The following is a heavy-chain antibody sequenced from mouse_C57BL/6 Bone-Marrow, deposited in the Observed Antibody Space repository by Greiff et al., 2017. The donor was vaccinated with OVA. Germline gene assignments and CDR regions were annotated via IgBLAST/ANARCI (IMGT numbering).Heavy chain of an antibody. J-gene: IGHJ3*01. D-gene: IGHD2-5*01. CDR2: IRNKANGYTT. CDR1: GFTFTDYY. Sequence: EVMLVESGGGLVQPGGSLSLSCAASGFTFTDYYMSWVRQPPGKALEWLGFIRNKANGYTTEYSASVKGRFTISRDNSQSILYLQMNALRAEDSATYYCARSYYSNYVWFAYWGQGTLVTVSA. CDR3: ARSYYSNYVWFAY. V-gene: IGHV7-3*01.